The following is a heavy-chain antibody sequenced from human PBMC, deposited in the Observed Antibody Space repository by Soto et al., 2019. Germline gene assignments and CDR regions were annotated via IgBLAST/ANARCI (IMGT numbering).Heavy chain of an antibody. D-gene: IGHD1-1*01. J-gene: IGHJ4*02. CDR3: AKVGDVYNSFFDY. CDR1: RFTVTNYG. CDR2: ISYDGNKI. V-gene: IGHV3-30*18. Sequence: QVQLVESGGGVVQPGRSLRLSCAASRFTVTNYGMHWVRQAPGQGLEWVAVISYDGNKIYYVDSVKGRFTISRDIPKNTLYLQMNSLRAEDTAVYYCAKVGDVYNSFFDYWGQGALVTVSS.